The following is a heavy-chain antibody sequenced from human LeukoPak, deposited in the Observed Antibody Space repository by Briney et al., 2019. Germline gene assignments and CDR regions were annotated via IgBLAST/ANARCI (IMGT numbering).Heavy chain of an antibody. J-gene: IGHJ4*02. Sequence: PSGTLSLTCAVSGVSINSSECWTWVRQPPGQGLEWIGEIHRAGRTRYNPSLKSRVTISMDYSKNQFSLKLTSVTAADTAIYYCGKTDIYFNPIYYCGAGSLVTVSS. CDR2: IHRAGRT. V-gene: IGHV4-4*02. CDR1: GVSINSSEC. D-gene: IGHD2-21*02. CDR3: GKTDIYFNPIYY.